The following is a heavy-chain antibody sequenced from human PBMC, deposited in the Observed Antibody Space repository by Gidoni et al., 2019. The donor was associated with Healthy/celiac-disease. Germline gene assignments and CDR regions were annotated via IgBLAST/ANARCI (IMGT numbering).Heavy chain of an antibody. CDR2: IYHSGST. CDR1: GYSISSGYY. J-gene: IGHJ3*02. D-gene: IGHD2-15*01. Sequence: QVQLQESGPGLVTPSETLSLTCAVSGYSISSGYYWGWIRQPPGKGLEWIGSIYHSGSTYYNPSLKSRVTISVDTSKNQFSLKLSSVTAADTAVYYCASPVAVAGAFDIWGQGTMVTVSS. V-gene: IGHV4-38-2*01. CDR3: ASPVAVAGAFDI.